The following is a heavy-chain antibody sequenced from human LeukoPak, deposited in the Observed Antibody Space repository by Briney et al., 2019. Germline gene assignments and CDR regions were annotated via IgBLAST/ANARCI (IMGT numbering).Heavy chain of an antibody. Sequence: LETLSLTCAVYGGSFSGYYWSWIRQPPGKGLEWIGEINHSGSTNYNPSLKSRVTISVDTSKNQFSLKLSSVTAADTAVYYCAREVGATIVDYWGQGTLVTVSS. D-gene: IGHD1-26*01. CDR2: INHSGST. V-gene: IGHV4-34*01. CDR3: AREVGATIVDY. CDR1: GGSFSGYY. J-gene: IGHJ4*02.